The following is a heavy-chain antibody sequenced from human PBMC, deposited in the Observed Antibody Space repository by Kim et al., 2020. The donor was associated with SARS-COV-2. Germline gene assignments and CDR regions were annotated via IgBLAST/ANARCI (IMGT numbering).Heavy chain of an antibody. CDR2: ISYDGSNK. CDR1: GFTFSSYG. J-gene: IGHJ6*02. Sequence: GGSLRLSCAASGFTFSSYGMHWVRQAPGKGLEWVAVISYDGSNKYYADSVKGRFTISRDNSKNTLYLQMNSLRAEDTAVYYCAKDRLYYDILTGYYTPKQYYCCYGMDVWGQGTTVTVSS. CDR3: AKDRLYYDILTGYYTPKQYYCCYGMDV. D-gene: IGHD3-9*01. V-gene: IGHV3-30*18.